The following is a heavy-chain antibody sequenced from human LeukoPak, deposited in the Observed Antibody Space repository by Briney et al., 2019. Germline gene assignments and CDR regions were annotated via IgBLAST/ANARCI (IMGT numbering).Heavy chain of an antibody. D-gene: IGHD2-15*01. CDR1: GFTFSSYA. J-gene: IGHJ5*02. V-gene: IGHV3-23*01. CDR2: ISGSGGST. CDR3: ARGADGVSSNSRGWFDP. Sequence: GGSLRLSCAASGFTFSSYAMSWVRQAPGKGLEWVSTISGSGGSTYYADSVKGRFTISRDNARNSLYLQMNTLRAEDTAVYSCARGADGVSSNSRGWFDPWGQGTLVTVSS.